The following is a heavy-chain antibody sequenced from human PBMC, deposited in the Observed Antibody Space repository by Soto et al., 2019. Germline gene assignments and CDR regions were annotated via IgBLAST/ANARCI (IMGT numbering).Heavy chain of an antibody. J-gene: IGHJ6*02. Sequence: ASVKVSCKASGGTFSSYAISWVRQAPGQGLEWMGGIIPIFGTANYAQKFQGRVTITADESTSTAYMELSSLRSEDTAVYYCRVWFGYFFTDYYYYRCMVFWGQGTSGT. CDR2: IIPIFGTA. V-gene: IGHV1-69*13. D-gene: IGHD3-10*01. CDR1: GGTFSSYA. CDR3: RVWFGYFFTDYYYYRCMVF.